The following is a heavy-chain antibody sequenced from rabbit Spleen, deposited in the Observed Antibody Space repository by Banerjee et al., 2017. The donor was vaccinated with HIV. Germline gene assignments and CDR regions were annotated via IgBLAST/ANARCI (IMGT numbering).Heavy chain of an antibody. V-gene: IGHV1S40*01. Sequence: QSLEESGGDLVKPGASLTLTCTASGFSFSSSYYMCWVRQAPGKGLEWIACIYAGSSGSSYYASWAKGRFTISKASSTTVTLQMTSLTAADTATYFCARDLAAIIGWNFNLWGQGTLVTVS. D-gene: IGHD1-1*01. CDR1: GFSFSSSYY. CDR2: IYAGSSGSS. CDR3: ARDLAAIIGWNFNL. J-gene: IGHJ4*01.